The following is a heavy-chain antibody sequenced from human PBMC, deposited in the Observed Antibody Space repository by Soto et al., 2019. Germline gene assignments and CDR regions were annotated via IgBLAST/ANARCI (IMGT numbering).Heavy chain of an antibody. CDR3: ARDGYNCSSTSCYTDAYYYYGMDV. Sequence: QVPLVQSGAEAKKPGASVKVSCQASGYTFTSYGISWVRQPPGQGLEWMGWISAYNGNTNYAQKLQGRVTMTTDTPSSKAYMELRSLRSDDTAVYYCARDGYNCSSTSCYTDAYYYYGMDVWGQGTTVTVSS. V-gene: IGHV1-18*01. J-gene: IGHJ6*02. D-gene: IGHD2-2*02. CDR1: GYTFTSYG. CDR2: ISAYNGNT.